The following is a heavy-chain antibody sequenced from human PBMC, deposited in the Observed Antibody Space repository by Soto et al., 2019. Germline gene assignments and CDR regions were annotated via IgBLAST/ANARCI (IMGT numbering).Heavy chain of an antibody. Sequence: QVLVQESGPGLVKPSQTLTLSCTVSGVSVDSGNHYWNWIRQPPGKGLEWIGYIYYGESTYYNPSVKSRATISVDTSQSRFYLRLASVTAADTAVYYCARDMGSAMTTRIFDHWGQGTLVTVSS. CDR1: GVSVDSGNHY. CDR3: ARDMGSAMTTRIFDH. D-gene: IGHD4-17*01. J-gene: IGHJ4*02. V-gene: IGHV4-30-4*01. CDR2: IYYGEST.